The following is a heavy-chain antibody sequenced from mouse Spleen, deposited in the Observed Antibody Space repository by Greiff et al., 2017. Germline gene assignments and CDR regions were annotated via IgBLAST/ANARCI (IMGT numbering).Heavy chain of an antibody. D-gene: IGHD1-1*02. CDR1: GISITTGNYR. V-gene: IGHV3-5*01. CDR3: ARDGSYGPHWYFDV. CDR2: IYYSGTI. J-gene: IGHJ1*01. Sequence: EVKLQESGPGLVKPSQTVFLTCTVTGISITTGNYRWSWIRQFPGNKLEWIGYIYYSGTITYNPSLTSRTTITRDTPKNQFFLEMNSLTAEDTATYYCARDGSYGPHWYFDVWGAGTTVTVSS.